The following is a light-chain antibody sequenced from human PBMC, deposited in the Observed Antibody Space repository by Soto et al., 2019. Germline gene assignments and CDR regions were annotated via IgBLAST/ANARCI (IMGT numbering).Light chain of an antibody. CDR2: WAS. Sequence: DIVMTQSPDSLAVSLGERATINCKSSQSVLYSSNNKNYLTWYQQKPGQPPKVLIYWASTRESGVPDRFSGSGSGTDFTLTISSLQAEDVAVYYCHQYYGTPYTFGQGTKLELK. CDR3: HQYYGTPYT. CDR1: QSVLYSSNNKNY. V-gene: IGKV4-1*01. J-gene: IGKJ2*01.